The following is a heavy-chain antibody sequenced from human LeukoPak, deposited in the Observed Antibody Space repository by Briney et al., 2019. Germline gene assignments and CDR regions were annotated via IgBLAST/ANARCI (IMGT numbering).Heavy chain of an antibody. J-gene: IGHJ4*02. Sequence: GGSLRLSCAASGFTFSSYGMHWVRQAPGKGLEWVAAIWYDGSNKYYADSVKGRFTISRDNSKNTLYLQMNSLRAEDTAVYYCAGVRGYSGYGALVYWGQGTLVTVSS. CDR2: IWYDGSNK. V-gene: IGHV3-33*01. D-gene: IGHD5-12*01. CDR3: AGVRGYSGYGALVY. CDR1: GFTFSSYG.